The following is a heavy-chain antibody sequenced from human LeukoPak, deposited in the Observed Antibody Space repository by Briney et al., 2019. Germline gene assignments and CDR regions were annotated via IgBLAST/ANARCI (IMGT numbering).Heavy chain of an antibody. V-gene: IGHV3-23*01. D-gene: IGHD2-2*01. CDR2: ISGSGGST. J-gene: IGHJ4*02. Sequence: EGSLRLSCAASGFTFKNYAMNWVRQAPGKGLEWVSAISGSGGSTFYADSVKGRFTISRDNSKNTVYLQMNSLRAEDTAVYYCAAPGVPAATYYFDYWGQGTLVTVSS. CDR1: GFTFKNYA. CDR3: AAPGVPAATYYFDY.